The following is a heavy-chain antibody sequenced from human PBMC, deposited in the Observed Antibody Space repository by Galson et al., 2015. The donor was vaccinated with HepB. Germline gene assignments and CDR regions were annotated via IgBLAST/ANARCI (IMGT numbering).Heavy chain of an antibody. CDR2: INPNSGGT. V-gene: IGHV1-2*02. CDR1: GYTFTGYY. D-gene: IGHD3-10*01. Sequence: SVKVSCKASGYTFTGYYMHWVRQAPGQGLEWMGWINPNSGGTNYAQKFQGRVTMTRDTSISTAYMELSRLRSDDTAVYYCASSLGGSGSYLGWFDPWGQGTLVTVSS. J-gene: IGHJ5*02. CDR3: ASSLGGSGSYLGWFDP.